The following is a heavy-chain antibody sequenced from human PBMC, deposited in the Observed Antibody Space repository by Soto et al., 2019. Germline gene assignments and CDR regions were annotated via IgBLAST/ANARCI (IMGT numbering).Heavy chain of an antibody. J-gene: IGHJ6*02. CDR2: INPNSGGT. CDR1: GYTFSGYY. V-gene: IGHV1-2*02. Sequence: ASVKVSCKASGYTFSGYYIHWLRQAPGQGLEWMGWINPNSGGTNYAQKFQGRVTVTRDTPTSTAYMELSRLASDDTAVYYCARSLTEGYCTITGCYTRPLYGMDVWGQGTTVTVSS. D-gene: IGHD2-2*02. CDR3: ARSLTEGYCTITGCYTRPLYGMDV.